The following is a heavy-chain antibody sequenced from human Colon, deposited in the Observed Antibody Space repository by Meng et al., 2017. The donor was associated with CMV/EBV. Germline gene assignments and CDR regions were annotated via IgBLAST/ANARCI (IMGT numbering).Heavy chain of an antibody. Sequence: QVHLVESGGGSVKPGGSLELSCAASGFSISDYYVSWIRQAPGKGLEWISYIGGGAGVTYYADSLEGRFTISRDNARQSLYLQMATLRVEDTAIYYCARGRRDIGFDSWGQGALVTVSS. CDR1: GFSISDYY. D-gene: IGHD2-15*01. CDR2: IGGGAGVT. CDR3: ARGRRDIGFDS. V-gene: IGHV3-11*01. J-gene: IGHJ4*02.